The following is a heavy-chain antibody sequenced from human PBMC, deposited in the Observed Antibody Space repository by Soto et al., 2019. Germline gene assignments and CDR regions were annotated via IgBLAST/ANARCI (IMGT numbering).Heavy chain of an antibody. CDR2: IWYDGSNE. D-gene: IGHD5-12*01. J-gene: IGHJ4*02. Sequence: GGSLRLSCVASGFTFSDYGMHWVRQAPGKGSEWLGVIWYDGSNEYYAESVKGRFTISRDNSQNTVHLQMKTLRAEDTAVYYCERFLRRRYDYGPLDNWCRGILVSVS. CDR3: ERFLRRRYDYGPLDN. CDR1: GFTFSDYG. V-gene: IGHV3-33*01.